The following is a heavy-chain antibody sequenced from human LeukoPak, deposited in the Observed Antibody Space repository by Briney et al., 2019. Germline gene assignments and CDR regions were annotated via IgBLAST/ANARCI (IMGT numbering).Heavy chain of an antibody. J-gene: IGHJ2*01. Sequence: GGSLRLSSAASGFSFSSHGMSWVRQAPWKGPEWVSSISSGSDYTYYADSVKGRFTISRDNSKNTLYLQMNSLRAGDTAIYYCAKIGVIGNWYYDVWGRGTLVTVSS. D-gene: IGHD3-10*01. CDR3: AKIGVIGNWYYDV. V-gene: IGHV3-23*01. CDR2: ISSGSDYT. CDR1: GFSFSSHG.